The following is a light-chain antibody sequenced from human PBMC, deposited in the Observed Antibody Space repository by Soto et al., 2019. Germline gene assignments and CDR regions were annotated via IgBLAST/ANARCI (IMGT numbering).Light chain of an antibody. CDR2: GAS. Sequence: EIVMTQSPATLSVSPGERATPSCRASQSVSSNLAWYQQKPGQAPRLLIYGASTRATGIPARFSGSGSGTEFTLTISRLQSEDFAVYYCQQYNNWPYTVGQGTKVDSK. J-gene: IGKJ2*01. CDR3: QQYNNWPYT. V-gene: IGKV3-15*01. CDR1: QSVSSN.